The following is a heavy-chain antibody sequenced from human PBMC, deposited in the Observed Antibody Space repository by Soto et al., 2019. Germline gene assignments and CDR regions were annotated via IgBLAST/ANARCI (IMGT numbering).Heavy chain of an antibody. V-gene: IGHV3-7*03. Sequence: GGSLRLSXAASGYTFSSFWMSWVRQAPGKGLEWVANINQGGSVEKYVDSVKGRFTISRDNAKNSLYLQMNSLRAEDTAVYYCARDRGAYWGQGTLVTVSS. CDR1: GYTFSSFW. D-gene: IGHD3-10*01. J-gene: IGHJ4*02. CDR3: ARDRGAY. CDR2: INQGGSVE.